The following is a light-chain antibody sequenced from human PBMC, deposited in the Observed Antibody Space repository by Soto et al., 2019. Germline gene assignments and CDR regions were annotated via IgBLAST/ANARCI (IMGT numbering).Light chain of an antibody. CDR1: SSDVGGYNY. V-gene: IGLV2-8*01. CDR3: SSYAGSNNLV. Sequence: QSALTQPPSASGSPGQPVTISCTGTSSDVGGYNYVSWYQQHPGKAPKLMIYEVSKRPSGVPDRFSGSKSSNTASLTVSGLQAEDEADYYCSSYAGSNNLVFGGGTKLTVL. J-gene: IGLJ2*01. CDR2: EVS.